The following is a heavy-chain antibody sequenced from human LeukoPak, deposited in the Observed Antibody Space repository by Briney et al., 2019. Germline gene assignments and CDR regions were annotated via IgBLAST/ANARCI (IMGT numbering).Heavy chain of an antibody. Sequence: GGSLRLSCAASGFTFSSYAMSWVRQTPGKGLEWVSGISSGSSGGVTYYADSVKGRFTISRDNSKNTLYLQMDSLRAEDSAVFYCAKGGWGVPTARGLDYWGQGTLVTVS. CDR1: GFTFSSYA. CDR3: AKGGWGVPTARGLDY. CDR2: ISSGSSGGVT. V-gene: IGHV3-23*01. D-gene: IGHD2-2*01. J-gene: IGHJ4*02.